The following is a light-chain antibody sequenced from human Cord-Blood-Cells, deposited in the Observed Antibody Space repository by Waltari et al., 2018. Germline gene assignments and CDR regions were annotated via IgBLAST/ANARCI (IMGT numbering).Light chain of an antibody. V-gene: IGKV1-5*03. J-gene: IGKJ1*01. CDR2: KAS. CDR3: QQYNSYSRT. CDR1: QSISSW. Sequence: DIQMTQSPSTLSASVGDRVTITCRASQSISSWLAWYQQKPGKAPKLLISKASSLESGVPSRVSGSGSGTEFTLTISSLQPDDFATDYCQQYNSYSRTFGQGTKVEIK.